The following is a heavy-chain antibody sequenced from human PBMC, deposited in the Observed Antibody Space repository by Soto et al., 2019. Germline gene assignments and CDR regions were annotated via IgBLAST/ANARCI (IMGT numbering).Heavy chain of an antibody. CDR1: GFTFDDSA. CDR2: LNWNSANI. Sequence: EVPLVESGGGLVQPGRSLRLSCAASGFTFDDSAMQWVRQAPGKGLEWVSGLNWNSANIGYADSVQGRFTISRDNAKNSLYLQMNSLRAEDTALYYCAKGSCISTSCAVFDSWGQLTLVTVSS. CDR3: AKGSCISTSCAVFDS. V-gene: IGHV3-9*01. J-gene: IGHJ4*02. D-gene: IGHD2-2*01.